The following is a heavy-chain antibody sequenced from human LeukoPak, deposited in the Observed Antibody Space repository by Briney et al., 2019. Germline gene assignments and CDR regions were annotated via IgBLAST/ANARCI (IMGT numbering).Heavy chain of an antibody. D-gene: IGHD6-6*01. CDR3: ARGAAARQLVYFQH. J-gene: IGHJ1*01. Sequence: PSETLSLTCTVSGYSISSGYYWGWIRQPPGKGLEWIGSIYHSGSTYYNPSLKSRVTISVDTSKNQFSLKLSSVTAADTAVYYCARGAAARQLVYFQHWGQGTLVTVSS. V-gene: IGHV4-38-2*02. CDR2: IYHSGST. CDR1: GYSISSGYY.